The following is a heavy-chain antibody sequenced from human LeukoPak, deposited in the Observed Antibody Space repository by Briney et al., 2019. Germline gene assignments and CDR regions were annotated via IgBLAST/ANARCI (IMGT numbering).Heavy chain of an antibody. Sequence: PGGSLRLSCAASGFTFSTYSMNWVRQAPGEGLVWVSRISSDGKYINYADSVRGADSVKGRFIISRDNAKNTLYLQMNSLRVEDTAIYYCARGYDSSGFPLNWGQGTLVTVSS. V-gene: IGHV3-74*01. D-gene: IGHD3-22*01. CDR3: ARGYDSSGFPLN. CDR1: GFTFSTYS. J-gene: IGHJ4*02. CDR2: ISSDGKYI.